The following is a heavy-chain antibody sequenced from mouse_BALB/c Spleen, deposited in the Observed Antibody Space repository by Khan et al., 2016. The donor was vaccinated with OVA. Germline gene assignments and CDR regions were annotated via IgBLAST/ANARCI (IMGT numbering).Heavy chain of an antibody. J-gene: IGHJ2*01. CDR2: INPSTGYT. V-gene: IGHV1-7*01. Sequence: QVQLQQSGAELAKPGASVKMSCKASGYTFSTYWMHWVKQRPGQGLEWIGYINPSTGYTYSNQKFKDKATLTADKSSSTAYMQLSSLTSEDSAVYYCARDRIDYWGQGTTLTVSS. CDR1: GYTFSTYW. CDR3: ARDRIDY.